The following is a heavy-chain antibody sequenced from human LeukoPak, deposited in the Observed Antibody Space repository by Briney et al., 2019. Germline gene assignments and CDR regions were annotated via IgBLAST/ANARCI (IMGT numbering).Heavy chain of an antibody. CDR3: ARRGILTGYYIS. D-gene: IGHD3-9*01. Sequence: SETLSLTCTVSGGSISSYYWSWIRQPPGKELEWIGYIYYSGSTNYNPSLKSRVTISVDTSKNQFSLKLSSVTAADTAVYYCARRGILTGYYISWGQGTLVTVSS. CDR1: GGSISSYY. J-gene: IGHJ5*02. V-gene: IGHV4-59*08. CDR2: IYYSGST.